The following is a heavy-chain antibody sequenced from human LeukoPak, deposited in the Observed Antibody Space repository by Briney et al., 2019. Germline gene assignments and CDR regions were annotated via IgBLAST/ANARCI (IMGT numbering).Heavy chain of an antibody. D-gene: IGHD3-10*01. Sequence: SETLSLTCAVYGGSFSGYYWSWIRQPPGKGLEWIGEINHSGSTNYNPSLKSRVTISVDTSKNQFSLKLSSVTAADTVVYYCARGRGARPPYYYYYMDVWGKGTTVTVSS. CDR2: INHSGST. V-gene: IGHV4-34*01. J-gene: IGHJ6*03. CDR1: GGSFSGYY. CDR3: ARGRGARPPYYYYYMDV.